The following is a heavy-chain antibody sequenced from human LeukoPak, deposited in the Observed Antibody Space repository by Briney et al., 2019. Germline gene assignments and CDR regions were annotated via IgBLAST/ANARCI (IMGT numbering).Heavy chain of an antibody. J-gene: IGHJ3*02. CDR3: ARVGLRYFGDDAFDI. D-gene: IGHD3-9*01. V-gene: IGHV1-69*05. CDR1: GGTFSSYA. CDR2: IIPIFGTA. Sequence: ASVKVSCKASGGTFSSYAISWVRQAPGQGLEWMGGIIPIFGTANYAQKFQGRVTITTDESTSTAYMDLSSLRSEDTAVYYCARVGLRYFGDDAFDIWGQGTMVTVSS.